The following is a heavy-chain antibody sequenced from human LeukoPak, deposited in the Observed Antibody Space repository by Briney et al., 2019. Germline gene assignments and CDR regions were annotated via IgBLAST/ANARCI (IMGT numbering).Heavy chain of an antibody. Sequence: GRSLRPSWAPSAFTLGVYSMNWARHSPGKGLEWVASISASSSSIYYADSLKGRFTISRDNAKNSPYLQMNSLRAEDTAVYYCARTSSWYIDSFDIWGQGTMVSVSS. CDR3: ARTSSWYIDSFDI. CDR2: ISASSSSI. CDR1: AFTLGVYS. V-gene: IGHV3-21*01. J-gene: IGHJ3*02. D-gene: IGHD6-13*01.